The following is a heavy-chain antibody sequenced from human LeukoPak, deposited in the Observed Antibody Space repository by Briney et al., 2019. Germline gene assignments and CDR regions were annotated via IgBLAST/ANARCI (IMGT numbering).Heavy chain of an antibody. V-gene: IGHV5-51*01. D-gene: IGHD1-1*01. CDR2: IYPGDSDT. Sequence: GESLKISRKGSGYSFTSYWIGWVRQMPGKGLEWMGVIYPGDSDTRYSPSFQGQVTISADKSISTAYLQWSSLKASDTAMYYCARRGSGTTDGMDVWGKGTTVTVSS. CDR1: GYSFTSYW. CDR3: ARRGSGTTDGMDV. J-gene: IGHJ6*04.